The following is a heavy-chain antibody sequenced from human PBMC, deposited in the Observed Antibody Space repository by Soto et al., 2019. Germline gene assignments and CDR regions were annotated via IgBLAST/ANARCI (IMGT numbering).Heavy chain of an antibody. CDR1: GFTFSSYG. Sequence: QVQLVESGGGVVQPGRSLRLSCEASGFTFSSYGMHWVRQAPGKGLEGVAVIWYDGSNKYYADSVKGRFTISRDNSKNTLYLQMNSLRAEDTAVYYCARDSGLRNYYYYGMDVWGQGTTVTVSS. D-gene: IGHD4-17*01. V-gene: IGHV3-33*01. J-gene: IGHJ6*02. CDR3: ARDSGLRNYYYYGMDV. CDR2: IWYDGSNK.